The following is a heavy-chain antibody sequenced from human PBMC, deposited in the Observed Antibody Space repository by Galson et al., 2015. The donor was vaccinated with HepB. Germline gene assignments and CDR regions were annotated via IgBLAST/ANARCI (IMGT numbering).Heavy chain of an antibody. CDR1: GFTFSGSA. CDR3: IRLGDSSGYSSL. Sequence: SLRLSCAASGFTFSGSAMHWVRQASGRGLEWVGRIGSKANNYATAYVESVKGRFTISRDDSKKTAYMQMNSLKIEDTAVYYCIRLGDSSGYSSLWGQGTLVTVSS. V-gene: IGHV3-73*01. CDR2: IGSKANNYAT. D-gene: IGHD6-13*01. J-gene: IGHJ4*02.